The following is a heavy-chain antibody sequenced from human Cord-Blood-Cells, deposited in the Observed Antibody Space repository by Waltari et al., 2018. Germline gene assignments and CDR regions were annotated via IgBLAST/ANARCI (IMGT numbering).Heavy chain of an antibody. Sequence: QLQLQESGAGLVKPSETMSLTCTVSGGSISSSSYYWGWIRQPPGKGLEWIGSIYYSESTYYNPSLKSRVTISVDTSKNQFSLKLSSVTAADTAVYYCARHLRVVPAAIGWFDPWGQGTLVTVSS. J-gene: IGHJ5*02. V-gene: IGHV4-39*01. CDR3: ARHLRVVPAAIGWFDP. CDR1: GGSISSSSYY. D-gene: IGHD2-2*02. CDR2: IYYSEST.